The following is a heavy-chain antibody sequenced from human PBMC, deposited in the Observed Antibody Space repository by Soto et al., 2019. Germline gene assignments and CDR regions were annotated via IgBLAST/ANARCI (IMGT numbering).Heavy chain of an antibody. V-gene: IGHV5-51*01. D-gene: IGHD2-2*01. Sequence: ESLKISCKGSGYSFTSYWIGWVRQMPGKGLEWMGIIYPGDSDTRYSPSFQGQVTISADKSISTAYLQWSSLKASDTAMYYCARSADRTFYYYGMDVWGQGTTVTVS. CDR2: IYPGDSDT. CDR1: GYSFTSYW. J-gene: IGHJ6*02. CDR3: ARSADRTFYYYGMDV.